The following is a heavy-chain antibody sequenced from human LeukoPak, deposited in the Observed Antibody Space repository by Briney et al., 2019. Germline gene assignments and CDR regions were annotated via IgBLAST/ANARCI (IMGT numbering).Heavy chain of an antibody. Sequence: GGSLRLSCAASGFIFSSYSMDWVRQAPGKGLVWVSRINRGGRSTNYADSVKGRFTISRDNAKNTVFLQMNSLRAEDTAVYYCALPLRDGDFYFDYWGQGALVTVSS. CDR3: ALPLRDGDFYFDY. J-gene: IGHJ4*02. V-gene: IGHV3-74*01. CDR2: INRGGRST. D-gene: IGHD4-17*01. CDR1: GFIFSSYS.